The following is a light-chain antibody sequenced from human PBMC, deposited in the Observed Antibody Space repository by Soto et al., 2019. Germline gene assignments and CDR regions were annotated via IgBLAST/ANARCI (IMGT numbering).Light chain of an antibody. J-gene: IGKJ3*01. V-gene: IGKV3-15*01. CDR2: VAS. Sequence: EIVMTQSPATLSVSPGERATLSCRASQSVSSNLAWYQQKPGQAPRLLIYVASTSATGIPARFSGSGSGTGLTLTISILQSEDFAFYYCQQYNNWPPSSTFGPGTKVDIK. CDR1: QSVSSN. CDR3: QQYNNWPPSST.